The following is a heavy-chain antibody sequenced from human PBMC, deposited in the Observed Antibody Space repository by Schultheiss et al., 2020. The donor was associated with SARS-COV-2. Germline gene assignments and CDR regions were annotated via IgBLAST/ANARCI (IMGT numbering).Heavy chain of an antibody. V-gene: IGHV4-31*03. D-gene: IGHD1-1*01. Sequence: SETLSLTCTVSGGSISSGGYCWSWVRQHPGKGLEWLGYVYPSGSTYYNPSLESRLTMSVDTSKNQFFLKLNSVTAADTAVYYCARWKVSDWNPGGGMDVWGQGTTVTVSS. J-gene: IGHJ6*02. CDR1: GGSISSGGYC. CDR2: VYPSGST. CDR3: ARWKVSDWNPGGGMDV.